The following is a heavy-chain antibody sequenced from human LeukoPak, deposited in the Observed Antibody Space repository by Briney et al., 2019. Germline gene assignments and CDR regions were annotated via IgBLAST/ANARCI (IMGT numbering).Heavy chain of an antibody. CDR1: GGSISSSNW. CDR3: ARSPAYYYGSGSYPFDY. CDR2: IYHSGST. D-gene: IGHD3-10*01. V-gene: IGHV4-4*02. Sequence: SGTLSLTCAVSGGSISSSNWWNWVRQPPGKGLEWIGQIYHSGSTYYNPSLKSRVTISVDRSKNQFSLKLSSVTAADTAVYYCARSPAYYYGSGSYPFDYWGQGTLVTVSS. J-gene: IGHJ4*02.